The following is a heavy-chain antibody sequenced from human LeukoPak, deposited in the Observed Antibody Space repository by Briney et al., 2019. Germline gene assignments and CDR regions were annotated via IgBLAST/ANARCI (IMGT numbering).Heavy chain of an antibody. J-gene: IGHJ4*02. Sequence: GGSLRLSCAASGFIFEDYTMHWVRQLPGKTLEWVSLVNWHGTTYYADSLKGRFTISRDNSKNSLYLQMDSLRTEDTAFYYCAKDLTYESSGSVIDNWGLGTLVTVSS. CDR1: GFIFEDYT. CDR3: AKDLTYESSGSVIDN. CDR2: VNWHGTT. D-gene: IGHD3-22*01. V-gene: IGHV3-43*01.